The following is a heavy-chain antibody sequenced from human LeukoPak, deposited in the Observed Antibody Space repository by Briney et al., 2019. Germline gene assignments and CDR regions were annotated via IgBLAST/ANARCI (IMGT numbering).Heavy chain of an antibody. D-gene: IGHD4-17*01. Sequence: GGSLRLSCAASGFTFSSYAMSWVRQAPGKGLEWVSAISGSGGSTYYADSVKGRFTISRDNSKNSLYLQMNSLRAEDTALYYCAKDMGLTTVTTERIFDYWGQGTLVTVSS. V-gene: IGHV3-23*01. CDR2: ISGSGGST. J-gene: IGHJ4*02. CDR3: AKDMGLTTVTTERIFDY. CDR1: GFTFSSYA.